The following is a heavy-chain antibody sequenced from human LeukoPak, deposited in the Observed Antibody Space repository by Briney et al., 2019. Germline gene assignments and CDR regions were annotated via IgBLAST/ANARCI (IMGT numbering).Heavy chain of an antibody. Sequence: GGSLRLSCAASGFIFSDYYMNWIRQAPGKGLEWVSLINGGGTTKYYADSVRGRFTLSRDNAKNTLYLQMNNLGAGDTAVYYCTRGVFSDVWGTGTTVTVSS. CDR3: TRGVFSDV. CDR1: GFIFSDYY. CDR2: INGGGTTK. J-gene: IGHJ6*04. V-gene: IGHV3-11*01.